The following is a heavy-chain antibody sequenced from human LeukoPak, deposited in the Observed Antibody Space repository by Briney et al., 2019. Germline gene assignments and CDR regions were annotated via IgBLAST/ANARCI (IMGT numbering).Heavy chain of an antibody. Sequence: GGSLRLSCAASGFTFSSYSMNWVRQAPGKGLEWVSSISSSSSYIYYADSVKGRFTISRDNAKNSLYLQMNSLRAEDTAVYYCARDALPGELVPEPYFDYWGQGTLVTVSS. CDR2: ISSSSSYI. V-gene: IGHV3-21*01. J-gene: IGHJ4*02. CDR3: ARDALPGELVPEPYFDY. D-gene: IGHD6-13*01. CDR1: GFTFSSYS.